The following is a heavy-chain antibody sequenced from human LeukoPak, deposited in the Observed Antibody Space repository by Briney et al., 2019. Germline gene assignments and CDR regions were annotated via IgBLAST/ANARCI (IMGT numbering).Heavy chain of an antibody. J-gene: IGHJ4*02. CDR2: VYYSGST. D-gene: IGHD6-19*01. CDR1: GGSISSGGYS. Sequence: SETLSLTCTASGGSISSGGYSWSWIRQPPGKGLEWIGYVYYSGSTNYNPSLKSRVTISVDTSKNQFSLKLSSVTAADTAVYYCARGTGTAVYWGQGTLVTVSS. V-gene: IGHV4-61*08. CDR3: ARGTGTAVY.